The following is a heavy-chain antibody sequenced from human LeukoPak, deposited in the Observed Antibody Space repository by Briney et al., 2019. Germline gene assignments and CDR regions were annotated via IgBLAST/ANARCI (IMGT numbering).Heavy chain of an antibody. CDR2: ISYDGSNK. CDR3: ARRLQLGYYYYYGMDV. Sequence: GRSLRLSCAASGFTFSSYAMHWVRQAPGKGLEWVAVISYDGSNKYYADSVKGRFTISRDNSKNTLYLQMNSLRAEDTDVYYCARRLQLGYYYYYGMDVWGQGTTVTVSS. V-gene: IGHV3-30*04. D-gene: IGHD5-24*01. J-gene: IGHJ6*02. CDR1: GFTFSSYA.